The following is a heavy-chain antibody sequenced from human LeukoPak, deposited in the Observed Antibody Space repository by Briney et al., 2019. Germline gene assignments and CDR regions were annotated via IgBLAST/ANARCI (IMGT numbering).Heavy chain of an antibody. Sequence: SETLSLTCAVYGGSFSGYYWSWIRQPPGKGLEWIGEINHSGSTNYNPSLKSRVTISVDTSKNQFSLKLSSVTAADTAVYYCARGYFGMATGAVSNWFDPWGQGTLVTVSS. CDR3: ARGYFGMATGAVSNWFDP. V-gene: IGHV4-34*01. CDR2: INHSGST. D-gene: IGHD5-24*01. J-gene: IGHJ5*02. CDR1: GGSFSGYY.